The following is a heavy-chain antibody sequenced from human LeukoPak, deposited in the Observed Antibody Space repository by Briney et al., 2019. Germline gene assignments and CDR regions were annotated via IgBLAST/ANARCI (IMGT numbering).Heavy chain of an antibody. J-gene: IGHJ4*02. CDR1: GGTFSSYA. Sequence: ASVKVSCKASGGTFSSYAISWVRQAPGQGLEWMGGIIPIFGTANYAQKFQGRVTITTDESTSTAYMELSSLRSEDTAVYYCARDRVLSWGTVTTRYFDYWGQGTLVTVSS. CDR3: ARDRVLSWGTVTTRYFDY. D-gene: IGHD4-11*01. CDR2: IIPIFGTA. V-gene: IGHV1-69*05.